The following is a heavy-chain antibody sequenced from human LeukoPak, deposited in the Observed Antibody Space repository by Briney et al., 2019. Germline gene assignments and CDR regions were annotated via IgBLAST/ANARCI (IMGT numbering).Heavy chain of an antibody. CDR1: GGSVSGYY. J-gene: IGHJ6*03. D-gene: IGHD3-3*01. V-gene: IGHV4-34*01. CDR3: ARGGFSDFWSGYSPAYYYMDV. CDR2: IIHRVSN. Sequence: SQTLSLTCAVYGGSVSGYYWSCIRHPPGKWLEWIGEIIHRVSNTNNPSLKNRVTISVDTSKNQDSLKLSSVTAADTAVYYCARGGFSDFWSGYSPAYYYMDVWGKGTTVTVSS.